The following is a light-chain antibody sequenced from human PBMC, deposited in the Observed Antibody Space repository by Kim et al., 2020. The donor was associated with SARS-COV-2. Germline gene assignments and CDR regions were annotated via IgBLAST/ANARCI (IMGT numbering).Light chain of an antibody. CDR2: RNN. V-gene: IGLV10-54*01. CDR1: SNNVGYQG. Sequence: QAGLTQPPSVSKGLGQTATLARAGNSNNVGYQGASWLQQHQGHPPKLLSYRNNNRPSGISERLSASRSGNTASLTITGLQPEDEADYYCSAWDSSLNAVVFGGGTKLTVL. J-gene: IGLJ2*01. CDR3: SAWDSSLNAVV.